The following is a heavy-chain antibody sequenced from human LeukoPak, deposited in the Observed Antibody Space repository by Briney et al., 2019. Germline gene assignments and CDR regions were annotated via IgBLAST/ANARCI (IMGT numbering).Heavy chain of an antibody. CDR2: INWNGGRT. V-gene: IGHV3-20*04. Sequence: PGGSLRLSCAASGSTFDDYGLTWVRQVPGKGLEWVSGINWNGGRTGYADSVKGRFTISRDNAKKSLYLQMDSLRAEDTALYYCAKLLSNSGRFLYWGQGTMVTVSS. J-gene: IGHJ4*02. CDR1: GSTFDDYG. D-gene: IGHD4-23*01. CDR3: AKLLSNSGRFLY.